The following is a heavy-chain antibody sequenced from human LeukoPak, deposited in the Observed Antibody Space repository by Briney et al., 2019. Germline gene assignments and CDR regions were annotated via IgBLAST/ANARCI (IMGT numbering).Heavy chain of an antibody. CDR1: GYTFTGYY. Sequence: ASVNVSCKASGYTFTGYYMHWVRQAPGQGLEWMGWINPNSGGTNYAQKFQGRVTMTRDTSISTAYMELSRVRTDDTAVYYCARDDSREATACYIWGQGKMVTVSS. J-gene: IGHJ3*02. V-gene: IGHV1-2*02. CDR2: INPNSGGT. D-gene: IGHD5-24*01. CDR3: ARDDSREATACYI.